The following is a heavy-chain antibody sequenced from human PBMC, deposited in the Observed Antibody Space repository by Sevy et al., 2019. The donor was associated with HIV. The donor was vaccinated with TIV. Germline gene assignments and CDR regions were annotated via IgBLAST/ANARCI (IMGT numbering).Heavy chain of an antibody. V-gene: IGHV1-2*02. CDR2: INPNSGGT. Sequence: ASVKVSCKASGYTFTGYYMHWVRQAPGQGLEWMGWINPNSGGTNYAQKFQGRVTMTRDTSISTAYMELSRLRSDDTAVYYCARARKLGCDFWSGYLYWGQGTLVTVSS. CDR3: ARARKLGCDFWSGYLY. CDR1: GYTFTGYY. J-gene: IGHJ4*02. D-gene: IGHD3-3*01.